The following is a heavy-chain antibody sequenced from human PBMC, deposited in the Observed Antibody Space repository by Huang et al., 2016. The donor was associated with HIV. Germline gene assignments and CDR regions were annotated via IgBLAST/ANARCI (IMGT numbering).Heavy chain of an antibody. CDR1: GYTFTGKG. D-gene: IGHD3-22*01. J-gene: IGHJ3*02. V-gene: IGHV1-18*01. CDR2: ISGHTGNT. CDR3: ARDSAYYPGGGDAFDI. Sequence: QVQLVQSGAEVKKPGASVKVSCKTSGYTFTGKGVSWVRQAPGQGLEWMAWISGHTGNTKYAQKFQGRVIMTTDPSATTAYMQLRSLRPDDTAIYYCARDSAYYPGGGDAFDIWGQGTMVIVSS.